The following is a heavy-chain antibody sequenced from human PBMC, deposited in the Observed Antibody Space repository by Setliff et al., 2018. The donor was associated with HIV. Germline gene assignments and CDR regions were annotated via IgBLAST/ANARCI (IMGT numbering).Heavy chain of an antibody. J-gene: IGHJ3*02. Sequence: ASVKVSCKASGGTFSSYAISWVRQDPGQGLEWMGGIIPIFGTANYAKKFQGRVTMTEDTTTETAYMELSSLRSEDTAVYYCATDAYHDSLTGPTPGAFDIWGQGTVVTVSS. CDR1: GGTFSSYA. D-gene: IGHD3-9*01. V-gene: IGHV1-69*06. CDR2: IIPIFGTA. CDR3: ATDAYHDSLTGPTPGAFDI.